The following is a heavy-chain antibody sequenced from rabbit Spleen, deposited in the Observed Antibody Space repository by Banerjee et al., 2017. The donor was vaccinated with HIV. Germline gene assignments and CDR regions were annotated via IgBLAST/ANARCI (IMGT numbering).Heavy chain of an antibody. Sequence: QEQLVESGGGLVQPEGSLTLTCTASGFSFSGDYYMCWVRQAPGKGLEWIACIYAGSSGSTYYASWAKGRFTISKTSSTTVTLQMTSLTAADTATYFCARRDTSTGGGAFVLWGPGTLVTVS. V-gene: IGHV1S45*01. CDR3: ARRDTSTGGGAFVL. D-gene: IGHD4-1*01. J-gene: IGHJ4*01. CDR2: IYAGSSGST. CDR1: GFSFSGDYY.